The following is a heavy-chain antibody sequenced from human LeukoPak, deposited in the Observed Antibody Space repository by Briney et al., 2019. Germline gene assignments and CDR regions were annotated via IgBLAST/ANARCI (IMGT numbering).Heavy chain of an antibody. CDR3: ARGDYGDYVVSWFDP. CDR2: MNPNSGNT. V-gene: IGHV1-8*01. CDR1: GYTFTSYD. D-gene: IGHD4-17*01. J-gene: IGHJ5*02. Sequence: ASVKVSCKASGYTFTSYDTNWVRQATGQGLEWMGWMNPNSGNTGYAQKFQGRVTMTRNTSISTAYMELSSLRSEDTAVYYCARGDYGDYVVSWFDPWGQGTLVTVSS.